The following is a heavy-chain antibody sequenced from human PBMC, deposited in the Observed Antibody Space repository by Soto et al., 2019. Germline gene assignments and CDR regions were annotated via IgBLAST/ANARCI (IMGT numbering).Heavy chain of an antibody. CDR2: IYHSGST. J-gene: IGHJ3*02. CDR1: SGSISSSNW. V-gene: IGHV4-4*02. D-gene: IGHD7-27*01. Sequence: SETLSLTCAVSSGSISSSNWWSWVRQPPGKGLEWIGEIYHSGSTNYNPSLKSRVTISVDKSKNQFSLKLSPVTAADTAVYYCAARITGDKVAAFDIWGQGTMVTVSS. CDR3: AARITGDKVAAFDI.